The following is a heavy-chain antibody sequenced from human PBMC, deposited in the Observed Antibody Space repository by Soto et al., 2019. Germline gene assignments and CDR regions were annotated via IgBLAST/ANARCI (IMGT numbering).Heavy chain of an antibody. CDR3: ARGVGCSSTSCDESSYYYYYGMDV. CDR1: GYTFTSYA. Sequence: VASVKVSCKASGYTFTSYAMHWVRQAPGQRLEWMGWINAGNGTTKYSQKFQGRVTITRDTAASTAYMELSSLRAEDTAVYYCARGVGCSSTSCDESSYYYYYGMDVWGQGTTVAVSS. D-gene: IGHD2-2*01. CDR2: INAGNGTT. J-gene: IGHJ6*02. V-gene: IGHV1-3*01.